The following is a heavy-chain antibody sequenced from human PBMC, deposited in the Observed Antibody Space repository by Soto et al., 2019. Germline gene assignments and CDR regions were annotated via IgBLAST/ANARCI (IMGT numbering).Heavy chain of an antibody. V-gene: IGHV4-31*03. D-gene: IGHD6-13*01. CDR3: ARYRISGSWSKLDY. CDR2: IYYNGGT. J-gene: IGHJ4*02. CDR1: GLTMSRASYY. Sequence: SETPSPTCRVSGLTMSRASYYWGWIRPHPGKGLEWVGNIYYNGGTYYSPSLKSRVTVWFDTSKNQFSLRLTSVTAEDTAVYYCARYRISGSWSKLDYWGQGTRVTVSS.